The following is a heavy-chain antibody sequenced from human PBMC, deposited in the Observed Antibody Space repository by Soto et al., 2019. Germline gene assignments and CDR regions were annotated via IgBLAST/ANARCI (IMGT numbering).Heavy chain of an antibody. J-gene: IGHJ4*02. Sequence: EVQLVESGGGLVQPGGSLRLSCAASGFTVSSNYMSWVRQAPGKGLEWVSVIYSGGSTYYADSVKGRFTISRHNSKNTLYLQMNSLRAEDTAVYYCARCIYDFWSGYYFDYWGQGTLVTVSS. V-gene: IGHV3-53*04. CDR3: ARCIYDFWSGYYFDY. CDR2: IYSGGST. D-gene: IGHD3-3*01. CDR1: GFTVSSNY.